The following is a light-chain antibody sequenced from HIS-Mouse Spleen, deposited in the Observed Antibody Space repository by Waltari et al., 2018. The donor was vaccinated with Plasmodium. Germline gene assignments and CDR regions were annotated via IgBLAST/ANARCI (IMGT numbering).Light chain of an antibody. J-gene: IGLJ2*01. CDR3: CSYAGSYTLV. CDR1: SSDVGGYNY. V-gene: IGLV2-11*01. CDR2: DVS. Sequence: QSALTQPRSVSGSPGQSVTISCTGTSSDVGGYNYVSWYQQHPGNAPKRMIDDVSKRPSGVPDRFSGSKSGNTASLTISGLQAEDEADYYCCSYAGSYTLVFGGGTKLTVL.